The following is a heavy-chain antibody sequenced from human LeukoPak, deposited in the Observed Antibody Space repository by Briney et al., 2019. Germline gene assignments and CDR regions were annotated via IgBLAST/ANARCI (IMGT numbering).Heavy chain of an antibody. J-gene: IGHJ4*02. V-gene: IGHV4-59*01. D-gene: IGHD3-3*01. CDR3: ARADSWSGNYRLFNY. CDR2: VYYRGST. Sequence: PSETLSLTCTLSGGSISSYYWSWLRQPPGKGLEWIGYVYYRGSTSYNPSLKSRVTISVDTSKNQFSLNLRSVTAADTAVYYCARADSWSGNYRLFNYWGQGTLATVSS. CDR1: GGSISSYY.